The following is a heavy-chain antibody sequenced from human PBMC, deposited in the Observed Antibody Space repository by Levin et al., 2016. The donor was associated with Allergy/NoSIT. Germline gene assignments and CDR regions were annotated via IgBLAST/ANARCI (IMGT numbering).Heavy chain of an antibody. CDR3: ARSYYRGYGMDV. CDR1: GYTFTDYY. Sequence: ASVKVSCKASGYTFTDYYMHWVRQAPGQGLEWMGWINPNSGGTNYAQKFQGRVTMTRDTSISTAYMEPSRLRSDDTAVYYCARSYYRGYGMDVWGQGSTVTVSS. D-gene: IGHD3-10*01. J-gene: IGHJ6*02. CDR2: INPNSGGT. V-gene: IGHV1-2*02.